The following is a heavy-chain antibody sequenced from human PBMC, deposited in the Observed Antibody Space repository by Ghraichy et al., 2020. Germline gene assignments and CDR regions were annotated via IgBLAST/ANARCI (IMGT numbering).Heavy chain of an antibody. J-gene: IGHJ5*02. CDR1: GGSFSGYY. D-gene: IGHD3-16*01. CDR3: ATKGGMVLHNWFDP. CDR2: INHSGST. Sequence: SETLSLTCAVYGGSFSGYYWSWIRQPPGKGLEWIGEINHSGSTNYNPSLKSRVTISVDTSKNQFSLKLSSVTAADTAVYYCATKGGMVLHNWFDPWGQGTLVTVSS. V-gene: IGHV4-34*01.